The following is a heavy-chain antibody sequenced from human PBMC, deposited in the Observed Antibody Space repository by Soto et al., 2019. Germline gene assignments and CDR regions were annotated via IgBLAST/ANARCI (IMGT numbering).Heavy chain of an antibody. CDR2: IYTSGST. CDR1: GGSISSYY. Sequence: NPSETLSLTCTASGGSISSYYWRWIRQPAGKGLEWIGRIYTSGSTNYNPSLKSRVTMSVDTSKNQFSLKLSSVTTADTAVYYCARDSGYSSGWGSNYYYGMDGWGQGTTVTVSS. D-gene: IGHD6-19*01. J-gene: IGHJ6*02. V-gene: IGHV4-4*07. CDR3: ARDSGYSSGWGSNYYYGMDG.